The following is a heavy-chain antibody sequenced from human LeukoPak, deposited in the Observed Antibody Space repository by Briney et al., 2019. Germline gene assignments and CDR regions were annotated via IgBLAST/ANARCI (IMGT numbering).Heavy chain of an antibody. CDR3: TRDGFGTVATGRYFDN. J-gene: IGHJ4*02. D-gene: IGHD1-26*01. V-gene: IGHV3-49*04. CDR2: IITRAYGGTT. CDR1: GFTFGAYS. Sequence: PGRSLRPSCITAGFTFGAYSMSWVRQAAGKLLGWVGFIITRAYGGTTEYAASVKGRLTISRDVSKSLAYLQINSLKDEDTAVYYCTRDGFGTVATGRYFDNWGQGTLVTVSS.